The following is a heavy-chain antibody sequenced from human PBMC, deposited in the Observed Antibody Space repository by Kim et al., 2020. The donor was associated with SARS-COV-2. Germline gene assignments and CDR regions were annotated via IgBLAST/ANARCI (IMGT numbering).Heavy chain of an antibody. V-gene: IGHV1-69*01. Sequence: AQKCQGRVTITADESTSTAYMELSSLRSEDTAVYYCARGQRSWPKVAFDIWGQGTMVTVSS. CDR3: ARGQRSWPKVAFDI. J-gene: IGHJ3*02.